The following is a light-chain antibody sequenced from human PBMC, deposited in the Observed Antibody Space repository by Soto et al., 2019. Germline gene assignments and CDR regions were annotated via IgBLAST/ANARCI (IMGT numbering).Light chain of an antibody. J-gene: IGLJ2*01. V-gene: IGLV1-44*01. CDR1: SSNIGSNT. Sequence: QSVLTQPPSASGTPGQRVTISCSGSSSNIGSNTVNWYQQLPRTAPKLLMYNNNQRPSGVPDRLSGSKSGTSAALAISGLQSEDEADYYCAAWDDSLNGPVFGGGTKLTVL. CDR3: AAWDDSLNGPV. CDR2: NNN.